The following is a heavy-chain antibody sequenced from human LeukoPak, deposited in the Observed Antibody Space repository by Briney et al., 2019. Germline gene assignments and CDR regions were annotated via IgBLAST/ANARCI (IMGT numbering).Heavy chain of an antibody. CDR2: INPYNGNT. J-gene: IGHJ4*02. V-gene: IGHV1-18*01. CDR3: ARENAGLGVLPHYFDH. CDR1: GHTFTSYG. D-gene: IGHD3-10*01. Sequence: ASVKVSCTASGHTFTSYGINWVRQAPGQGLEWMGWINPYNGNTNYAQKLQGRVTMTTDTSTSTAYMELRSLRSDDTAVYYCARENAGLGVLPHYFDHWGQGALVTVSS.